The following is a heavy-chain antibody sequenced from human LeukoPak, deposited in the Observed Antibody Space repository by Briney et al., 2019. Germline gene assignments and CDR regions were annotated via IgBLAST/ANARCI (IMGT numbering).Heavy chain of an antibody. V-gene: IGHV3-23*01. Sequence: GGSLRLSCAASGFTFSSYAMSWVRQAPGKGLEGVSAISGSGGSKYYADSVKGRFTISRDNSKNTLYLQMNSLRAEDTAVYYCAKDWVAVAGTSRSAFDIWGQGTMVTVSS. CDR3: AKDWVAVAGTSRSAFDI. CDR2: ISGSGGSK. D-gene: IGHD6-19*01. CDR1: GFTFSSYA. J-gene: IGHJ3*02.